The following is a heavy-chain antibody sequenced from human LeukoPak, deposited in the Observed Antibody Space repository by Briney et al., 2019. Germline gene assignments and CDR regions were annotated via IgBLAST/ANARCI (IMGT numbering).Heavy chain of an antibody. D-gene: IGHD4-17*01. J-gene: IGHJ4*02. CDR3: AKDPDGDYSY. V-gene: IGHV3-23*01. Sequence: GGSLRLYCAASGFTFSSYAMSWVRQAPGKGLEWVSAISGSGGSTYYADSVKGRFTISRDNSKSTLYLQMNSLRAEDTAVYYCAKDPDGDYSYWGQGTLVTVSS. CDR2: ISGSGGST. CDR1: GFTFSSYA.